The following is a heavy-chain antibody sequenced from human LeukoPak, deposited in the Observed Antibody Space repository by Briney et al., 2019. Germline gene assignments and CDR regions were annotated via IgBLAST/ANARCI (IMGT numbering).Heavy chain of an antibody. J-gene: IGHJ6*03. CDR3: ARPYYYGSGSRGSHYYYYMDV. CDR1: GYSFTSYW. D-gene: IGHD3-10*01. Sequence: GESLKISCKGPGYSFTSYWIGWVRQMPGKGLEWMGIIYPGDSDTRYSPSFQGQVTISADKSISTAYLQWSSLKASDTAMYYCARPYYYGSGSRGSHYYYYMDVWGKGTTVTVSS. V-gene: IGHV5-51*01. CDR2: IYPGDSDT.